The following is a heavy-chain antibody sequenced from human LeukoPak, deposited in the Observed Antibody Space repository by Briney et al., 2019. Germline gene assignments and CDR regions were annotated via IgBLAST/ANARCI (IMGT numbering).Heavy chain of an antibody. CDR1: GGSISSYY. Sequence: PSETLSLTCTVSGGSISSYYWSWVRQPPGKGMEWVGYMYYSGRTNYNDSLKSRVTISVEMSKNKISLELSSVTAADTAVYYCARWASITTARFDYWGQGTLVTVSS. CDR3: ARWASITTARFDY. D-gene: IGHD3-10*01. V-gene: IGHV4-59*01. J-gene: IGHJ4*02. CDR2: MYYSGRT.